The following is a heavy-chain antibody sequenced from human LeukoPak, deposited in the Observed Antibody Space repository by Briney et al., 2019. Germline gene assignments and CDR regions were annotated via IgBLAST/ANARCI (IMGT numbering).Heavy chain of an antibody. CDR3: ARDLLWLVQGDYYYYGMDV. CDR1: GGTFSSYA. Sequence: SVKVSCKASGGTFSSYAISWVRQAPGQGLEWMGGIIPIFGTANYAQKFQGRVTITADESTSTAYMELGSLRSEDTAVYYCARDLLWLVQGDYYYYGMDVWGQGTTVTVSS. D-gene: IGHD6-19*01. V-gene: IGHV1-69*13. J-gene: IGHJ6*02. CDR2: IIPIFGTA.